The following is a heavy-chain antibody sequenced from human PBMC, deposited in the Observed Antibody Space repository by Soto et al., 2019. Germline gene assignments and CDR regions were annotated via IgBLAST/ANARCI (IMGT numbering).Heavy chain of an antibody. CDR1: GGSISNSNW. D-gene: IGHD1-26*01. Sequence: QVQLQESGPGLVKPSGTLSLTCGVFGGSISNSNWWTWVRQPPGKGLEWIVEIYHSGSTHYNSALMSRVTISLDKVNNQFSLKLTSVTAADTAVYYCAHRPIVGAAIWGQGTLVTVSS. CDR2: IYHSGST. J-gene: IGHJ4*02. CDR3: AHRPIVGAAI. V-gene: IGHV4-4*02.